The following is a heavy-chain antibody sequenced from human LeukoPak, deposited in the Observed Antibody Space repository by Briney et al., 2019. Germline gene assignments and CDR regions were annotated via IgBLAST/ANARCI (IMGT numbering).Heavy chain of an antibody. V-gene: IGHV1-46*02. CDR1: GYTFNSHY. J-gene: IGHJ4*02. Sequence: ASVKVSCKASGYTFNSHYLHWVRQAPGQGLEWMGIINPSGGTINYAQNFQGRATMTRDTSTSTVYMELSSLRSEDTAVYYCARGMAAIDRTFDYWGRGTLVTVSS. D-gene: IGHD6-25*01. CDR2: INPSGGTI. CDR3: ARGMAAIDRTFDY.